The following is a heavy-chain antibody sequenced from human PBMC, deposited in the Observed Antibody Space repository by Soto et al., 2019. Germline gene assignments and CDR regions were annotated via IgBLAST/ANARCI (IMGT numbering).Heavy chain of an antibody. CDR2: IGTTDDT. V-gene: IGHV3-13*01. CDR3: ARDGYSEGMDV. Sequence: EVQLLESGGGLVQRGGSLRLSCAASGFRFSYYDMHWVRQSKGKGLEWVAAIGTTDDTYYADSVKGRFIISSENDKNSLYLQMDSLRGGDTAVYFCARDGYSEGMDVWGQGTTVTVSS. D-gene: IGHD2-2*03. J-gene: IGHJ6*02. CDR1: GFRFSYYD.